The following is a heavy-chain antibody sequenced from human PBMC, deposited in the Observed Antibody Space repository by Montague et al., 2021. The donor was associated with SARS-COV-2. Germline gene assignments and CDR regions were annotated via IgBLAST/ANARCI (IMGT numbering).Heavy chain of an antibody. D-gene: IGHD3-9*01. CDR2: IYSNGDK. J-gene: IGHJ4*02. CDR3: AHLIRYYDIFTGIPFDD. Sequence: PALVKPTQTLTLTCTFSGFSLSTPNVGVAWIRQPPGKALERLAVIYSNGDKRYGPSLQRRLTITKDTSRNQVVVSLTNVDPLDTATYYCAHLIRYYDIFTGIPFDDWGQGTQVTVSS. CDR1: GFSLSTPNVG. V-gene: IGHV2-5*01.